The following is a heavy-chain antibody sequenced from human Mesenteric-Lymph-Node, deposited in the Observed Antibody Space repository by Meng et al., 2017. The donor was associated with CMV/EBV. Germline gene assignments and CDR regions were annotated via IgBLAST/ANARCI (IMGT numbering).Heavy chain of an antibody. D-gene: IGHD3-9*01. CDR2: INHRGST. V-gene: IGHV4-34*01. Sequence: HQGGAGRCMPSETLSVKCAVYGGSLSGYYWNWIRQSPEKGLEWIGEINHRGSTTYNPSFTSRIIISVDTSPNQISLNMSSVTAADTAVYYCARGSSYDILTGYFDYWGQGALVTVSS. CDR3: ARGSSYDILTGYFDY. J-gene: IGHJ4*02. CDR1: GGSLSGYY.